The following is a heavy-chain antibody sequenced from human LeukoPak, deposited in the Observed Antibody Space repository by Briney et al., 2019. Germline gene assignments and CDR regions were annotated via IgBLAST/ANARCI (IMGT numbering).Heavy chain of an antibody. Sequence: SETLSLTCTVPGGSISSYYWSWIRQPAGKGLEWIGRIYTSGSTNYNPSLKSRVTISVDTSKNQFSLKLSSVTAADTAVYYCARAKQRYNWNDDADYFDYWGQGTLVTVSS. CDR3: ARAKQRYNWNDDADYFDY. V-gene: IGHV4-4*07. D-gene: IGHD1-20*01. CDR2: IYTSGST. J-gene: IGHJ4*02. CDR1: GGSISSYY.